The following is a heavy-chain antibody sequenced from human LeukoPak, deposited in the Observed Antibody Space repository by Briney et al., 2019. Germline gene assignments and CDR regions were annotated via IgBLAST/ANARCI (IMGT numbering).Heavy chain of an antibody. V-gene: IGHV3-30*14. CDR1: GFTFSSYA. J-gene: IGHJ3*02. Sequence: SGGSLRLSCAASGFTFSSYAMHWVRQAPGKGLEWVAVISYDGSNKYYADSVKGRFTISRDNSKNTLYLQMNSLRAEDTAVYYCASHSSGWYLGVGAFDIWGQGTMVTVSS. CDR2: ISYDGSNK. CDR3: ASHSSGWYLGVGAFDI. D-gene: IGHD6-19*01.